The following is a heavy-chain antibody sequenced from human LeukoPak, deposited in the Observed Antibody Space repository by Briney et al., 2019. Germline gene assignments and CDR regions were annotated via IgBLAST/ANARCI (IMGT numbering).Heavy chain of an antibody. Sequence: GASVKVSCKASGNTLTGYYIHWVRQAPRQGLEWMGWINPNSGDTNYAQKFQGRVTMTRDTSISTAYMELSRLRSDDTALYYCARRGGGKVRYFDWSPYYYYGMDVWGQGTTVTVSS. J-gene: IGHJ6*02. V-gene: IGHV1-2*02. CDR3: ARRGGGKVRYFDWSPYYYYGMDV. CDR1: GNTLTGYY. CDR2: INPNSGDT. D-gene: IGHD3-9*01.